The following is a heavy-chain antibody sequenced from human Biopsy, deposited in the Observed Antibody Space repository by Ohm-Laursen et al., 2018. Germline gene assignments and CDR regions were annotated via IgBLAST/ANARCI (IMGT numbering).Heavy chain of an antibody. CDR1: GFTFNHAW. CDR2: IKNEIDGGTT. Sequence: GSLRLSCAASGFTFNHAWMSWVRQAPGKGLEWVGRIKNEIDGGTTDYAAPVKGRFTILRDDSKNMLFLQMDSLKTEDTAVYYCTHHYDASDDVFDIWGQGTVVTVSS. J-gene: IGHJ3*02. CDR3: THHYDASDDVFDI. V-gene: IGHV3-15*01. D-gene: IGHD3-22*01.